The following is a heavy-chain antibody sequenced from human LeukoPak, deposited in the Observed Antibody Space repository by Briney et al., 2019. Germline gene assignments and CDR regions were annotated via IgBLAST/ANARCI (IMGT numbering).Heavy chain of an antibody. CDR1: GFTFSSYE. Sequence: GGSLRLSCAASGFTFSSYEMSWVRQAPGKGLEWVSYISSSGSTIYYADSVKGRFTISRDNAKNSLYLQMNSLRAEDTAVYYCARDSRTRYCSSTSCLFYWGQGTLVTVSS. D-gene: IGHD2-2*01. J-gene: IGHJ4*02. V-gene: IGHV3-48*03. CDR3: ARDSRTRYCSSTSCLFY. CDR2: ISSSGSTI.